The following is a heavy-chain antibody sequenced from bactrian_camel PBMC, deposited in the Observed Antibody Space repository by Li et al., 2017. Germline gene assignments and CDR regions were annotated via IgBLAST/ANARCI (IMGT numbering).Heavy chain of an antibody. CDR3: AADRGPRAMGWMPFGDSGFGW. CDR1: GVTLRTYC. J-gene: IGHJ6*01. Sequence: QVQLVESGGGSVQPGGALRLSCAASGVTLRTYCMGWFRQAPGKERQWVATISLGGRDTFYTDSVKGRFTISIDNAKTTITLQMNDLEPEDSAVYYCAADRGPRAMGWMPFGDSGFGWWGQGTQVTVS. V-gene: IGHV3S6*01. CDR2: ISLGGRDT. D-gene: IGHD5*01.